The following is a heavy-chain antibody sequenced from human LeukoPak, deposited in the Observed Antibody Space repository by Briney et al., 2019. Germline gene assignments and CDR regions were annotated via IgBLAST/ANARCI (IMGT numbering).Heavy chain of an antibody. D-gene: IGHD3-22*01. CDR3: ARGSYYYDSSGYWPPSDY. CDR1: GYTFTSYD. J-gene: IGHJ4*01. V-gene: IGHV1-8*01. Sequence: ASVKVSCKASGYTFTSYDINWVRQATGQGLEWMGWMNPNSGNTGYAQKFQGRVTMTRNTSISTAYMELSSLRSEDTALYYCARGSYYYDSSGYWPPSDYWGHGTLVTVSS. CDR2: MNPNSGNT.